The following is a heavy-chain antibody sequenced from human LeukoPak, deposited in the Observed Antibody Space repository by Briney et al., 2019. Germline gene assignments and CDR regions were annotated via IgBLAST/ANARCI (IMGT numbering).Heavy chain of an antibody. Sequence: GESLKISCKGSGYSFTSYWIGWVRQLPGKGLEWMGIIYPGDSDTRYSPSFQGQVTISADKSISTAYLQWSSLKASDTAMYYCARINSSSWYDYYYYMDVWGKGTTVTISS. CDR1: GYSFTSYW. D-gene: IGHD6-13*01. V-gene: IGHV5-51*01. J-gene: IGHJ6*03. CDR2: IYPGDSDT. CDR3: ARINSSSWYDYYYYMDV.